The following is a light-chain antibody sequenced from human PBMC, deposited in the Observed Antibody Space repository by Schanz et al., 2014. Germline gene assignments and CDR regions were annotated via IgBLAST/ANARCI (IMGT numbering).Light chain of an antibody. Sequence: EIVMTQSPATLSVSPGERATLSCRASQSVSSDLAWYQQQPGQAPRLLIYGVSSRATGFPARFSGSGSGTEFTLTISSLQPDDFATYYCQQYDTYYTFGQGTKLEIK. V-gene: IGKV3-15*01. J-gene: IGKJ2*01. CDR2: GVS. CDR1: QSVSSD. CDR3: QQYDTYYT.